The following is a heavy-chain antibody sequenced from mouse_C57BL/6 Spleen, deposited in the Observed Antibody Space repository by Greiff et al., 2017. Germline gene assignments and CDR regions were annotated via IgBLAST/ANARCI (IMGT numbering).Heavy chain of an antibody. CDR1: GYTFTSYW. V-gene: IGHV1-72*01. CDR3: ARGGTTVPYYYAMDY. Sequence: SCKASGYTFTSYWMHWVKQRPGRGLEWIGRIDPNSGGTKYNEKFKSKATLTVDKPSSTAYRQRSSLTSEDSAVYYCARGGTTVPYYYAMDYWGQGTSVTVSS. J-gene: IGHJ4*01. CDR2: IDPNSGGT. D-gene: IGHD1-1*01.